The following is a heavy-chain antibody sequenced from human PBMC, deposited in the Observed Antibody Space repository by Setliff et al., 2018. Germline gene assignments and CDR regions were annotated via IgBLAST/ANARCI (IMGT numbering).Heavy chain of an antibody. CDR1: GGTFSSYA. V-gene: IGHV1-69*10. Sequence: SVKVSCKASGGTFSSYAISWVRQAPGQGLEWMGGIIPILGIANYAQKFQGRVTITADKSTSTAYMELSSLRSEDTAVYYCARRIKQVVTHAFDIWGQGTVVTVSS. D-gene: IGHD3-22*01. CDR3: ARRIKQVVTHAFDI. CDR2: IIPILGIA. J-gene: IGHJ3*02.